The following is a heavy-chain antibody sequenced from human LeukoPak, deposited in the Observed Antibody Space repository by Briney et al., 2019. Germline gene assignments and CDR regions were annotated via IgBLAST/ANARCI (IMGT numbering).Heavy chain of an antibody. Sequence: GGSLRLSCAASGFTFSSYGMHWVRQAPGKGLEWVAFIRYDGSNKYYADSVKGRFTISRDNSKNTLYLQMNSLRAEDTAVYYCAKAYAGGYYDILTGLDYWGQGTLVTVSS. CDR2: IRYDGSNK. J-gene: IGHJ4*02. CDR1: GFTFSSYG. CDR3: AKAYAGGYYDILTGLDY. V-gene: IGHV3-30*02. D-gene: IGHD3-9*01.